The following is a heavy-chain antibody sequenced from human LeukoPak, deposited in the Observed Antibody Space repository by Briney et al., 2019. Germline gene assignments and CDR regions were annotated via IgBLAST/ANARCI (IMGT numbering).Heavy chain of an antibody. D-gene: IGHD2-2*02. CDR1: GYTFTSYD. J-gene: IGHJ6*02. CDR2: INPNSGGT. CDR3: ARGGVVVPAAIRRYYYYGMDV. V-gene: IGHV1-2*02. Sequence: GASVKVSCKASGYTFTSYDINWVRQATGQGLEWMGWINPNSGGTNYAQKFQGRVTMTRDTSISTAYMELSRLRSDDTAVYYCARGGVVVPAAIRRYYYYGMDVWGQGTTVTVSS.